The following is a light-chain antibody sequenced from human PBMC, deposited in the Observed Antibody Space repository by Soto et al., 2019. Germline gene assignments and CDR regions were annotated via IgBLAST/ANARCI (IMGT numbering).Light chain of an antibody. V-gene: IGKV3-11*01. CDR3: QHRDSWPLT. CDR2: DAS. CDR1: QSLSTY. Sequence: EIVLTQSPATLSLSPGERATLSCRASQSLSTYLAWYQQKPGQAPRLLIYDASNRATGIPARFSGSGSGTDFTLTISCLEPEDFAVYYCQHRDSWPLTFGGGTKVEIK. J-gene: IGKJ4*01.